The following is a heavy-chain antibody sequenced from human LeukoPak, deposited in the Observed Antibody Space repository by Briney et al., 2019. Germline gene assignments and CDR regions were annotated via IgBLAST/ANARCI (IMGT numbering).Heavy chain of an antibody. D-gene: IGHD3-16*02. CDR2: ISSSSSYI. J-gene: IGHJ6*03. CDR1: GFTFSSYS. V-gene: IGHV3-21*01. Sequence: PGGSLRLSCAASGFTFSSYSMNWVRQAPGKGLEWVSSISSSSSYIYYADSVKGRFTISRDNAKNSLYLQMNSLRAEDTAVYYCARYADCVWGSYRVRYYYYYMDVWGKGTTVTVSS. CDR3: ARYADCVWGSYRVRYYYYYMDV.